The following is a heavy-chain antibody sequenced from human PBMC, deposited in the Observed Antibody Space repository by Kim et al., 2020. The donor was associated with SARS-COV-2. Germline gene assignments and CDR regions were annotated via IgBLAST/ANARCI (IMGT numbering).Heavy chain of an antibody. J-gene: IGHJ4*02. V-gene: IGHV3-15*01. CDR2: ILSQGSGGTA. D-gene: IGHD4-17*01. Sequence: GGSLRLSCAASGFYFTDAWMSWVRQAPGKGLEWVGRILSQGSGGTAAYGAPVKGRFTISRDDSTHTVYLQMNSLQTEDTAVYYCTWMNTEVTIDHWGQGT. CDR3: TWMNTEVTIDH. CDR1: GFYFTDAW.